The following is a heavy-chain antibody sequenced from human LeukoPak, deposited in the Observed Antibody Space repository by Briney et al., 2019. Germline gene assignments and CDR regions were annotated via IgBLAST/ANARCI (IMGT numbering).Heavy chain of an antibody. D-gene: IGHD1-26*01. J-gene: IGHJ6*03. V-gene: IGHV1-8*01. CDR1: GYTFTSYD. Sequence: GASVKVSCKASGYTFTSYDINWVRRATGQGLEWMGWMNPNSGNTGYAQKFQGRVTMTRNTSISTAYMELSSLRSEDTAVYYCARAPRYLYYMDVWGKGTTVTVSS. CDR3: ARAPRYLYYMDV. CDR2: MNPNSGNT.